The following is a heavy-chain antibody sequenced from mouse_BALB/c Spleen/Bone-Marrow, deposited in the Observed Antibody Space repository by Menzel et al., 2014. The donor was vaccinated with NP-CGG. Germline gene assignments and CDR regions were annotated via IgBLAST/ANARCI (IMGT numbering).Heavy chain of an antibody. CDR2: IDPANGNT. J-gene: IGHJ2*01. CDR3: ARYRIGTSFDF. D-gene: IGHD2-14*01. V-gene: IGHV14-3*02. CDR1: GLNVKDTY. Sequence: EVQLQKSGAELVKPGASVKLSCTASGLNVKDTYMQWVRQRPEQGPEWIGSIDPANGNTQYDLTFQGKATITTDTSSTTAYLQLSSLISEDTAVYYCARYRIGTSFDFWGQGTTLTVSS.